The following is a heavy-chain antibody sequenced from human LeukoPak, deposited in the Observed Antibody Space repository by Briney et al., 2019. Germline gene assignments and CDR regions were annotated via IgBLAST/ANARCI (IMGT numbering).Heavy chain of an antibody. Sequence: GGSLRLSCAASGFTFSSYAMTWVRQAPGKGLEWVSTISNSGGSTYYADSVKGRFTISRDNSKNTLYLQMNSLRAEDTAVYYCARDHIAAAGTLYYYGMDVWGQGTTVTVSS. J-gene: IGHJ6*02. CDR2: ISNSGGST. V-gene: IGHV3-23*01. CDR3: ARDHIAAAGTLYYYGMDV. D-gene: IGHD6-13*01. CDR1: GFTFSSYA.